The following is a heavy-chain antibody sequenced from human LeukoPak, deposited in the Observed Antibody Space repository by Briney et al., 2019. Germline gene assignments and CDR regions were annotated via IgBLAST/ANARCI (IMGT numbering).Heavy chain of an antibody. CDR2: IRYGGNNK. V-gene: IGHV3-30*02. CDR3: ATQTHQYDNSSPQNLDF. Sequence: PGGSLRLSCAASGFTFATYGMHWVRQAPGKGLEWVAFIRYGGNNKYYVDSVKGRFSISRDNSKNTQSLQMNSLRTEDTALYYCATQTHQYDNSSPQNLDFWGQGTLVTVSS. J-gene: IGHJ4*02. D-gene: IGHD2/OR15-2a*01. CDR1: GFTFATYG.